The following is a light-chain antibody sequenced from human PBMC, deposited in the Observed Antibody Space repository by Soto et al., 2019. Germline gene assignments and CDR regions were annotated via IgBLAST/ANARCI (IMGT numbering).Light chain of an antibody. Sequence: QSVLPRPPSVSGAPGQGVTISCTGSSSNIGAGYDVHWYQQLPGTAPKLLIYGNSNRPSGVPDRFSGSKSGTSASLTITGLQAEDEADYYCQSYDSSLSGYVFGTGTKVTVL. CDR1: SSNIGAGYD. V-gene: IGLV1-40*01. CDR2: GNS. J-gene: IGLJ1*01. CDR3: QSYDSSLSGYV.